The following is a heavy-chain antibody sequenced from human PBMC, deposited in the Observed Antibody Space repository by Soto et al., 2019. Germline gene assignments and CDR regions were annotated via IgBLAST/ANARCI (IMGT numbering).Heavy chain of an antibody. J-gene: IGHJ4*02. D-gene: IGHD3-22*01. CDR3: ARLTYYYDSSGYPFDY. Sequence: RGESLKISCKGSGYSFTSYWIGWVRQMPGKGLEWMGIIYPGDSDTRYSPSFQGQVNISADKSISTAYLQWSSLKASDTAMYYCARLTYYYDSSGYPFDYWGQGTLVTVSS. CDR2: IYPGDSDT. CDR1: GYSFTSYW. V-gene: IGHV5-51*01.